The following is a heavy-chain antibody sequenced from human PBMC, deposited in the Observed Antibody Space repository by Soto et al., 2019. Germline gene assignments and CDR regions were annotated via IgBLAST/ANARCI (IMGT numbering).Heavy chain of an antibody. D-gene: IGHD6-13*01. J-gene: IGHJ6*04. CDR1: GFTLSSYN. CDR2: ISGSSDTI. Sequence: EVQLVESGGGLVQPGGSLRLSCAASGFTLSSYNMNWVRQAPGKGLEWVSYISGSSDTIYYADSVKGRFTISRDKAKNSLYLQMDSLRDEDTAVYYCARDHGGSTWFVGIYYYFGVDVWGKGTTVTVSS. V-gene: IGHV3-48*02. CDR3: ARDHGGSTWFVGIYYYFGVDV.